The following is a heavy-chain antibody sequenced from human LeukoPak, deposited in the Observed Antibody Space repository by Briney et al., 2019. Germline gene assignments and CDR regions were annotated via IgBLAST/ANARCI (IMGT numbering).Heavy chain of an antibody. J-gene: IGHJ4*02. Sequence: ASVKVSCKASGYTFTGYYMHWVRQAPGQGLEWMGWINPNSGGTNYSQKFQGRVTMTRDTSISTAYMELSRLRSDGTAVYYCAGSIQLWSYFDYWGQGTLVTVSS. D-gene: IGHD5-18*01. V-gene: IGHV1-2*02. CDR2: INPNSGGT. CDR1: GYTFTGYY. CDR3: AGSIQLWSYFDY.